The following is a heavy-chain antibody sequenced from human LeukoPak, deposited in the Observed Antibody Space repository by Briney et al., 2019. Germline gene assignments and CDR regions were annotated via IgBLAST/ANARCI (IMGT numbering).Heavy chain of an antibody. V-gene: IGHV4-4*07. D-gene: IGHD3-10*01. CDR2: IYTSGST. CDR1: GGSIRNSY. Sequence: SETLSLTCTVSGGSIRNSYWSWIRQPAGKGLEWIGRIYTSGSTNYNPSLKSRVTISVDTSKNQFSLRVTSVTAADTAVYYCAGGSGSIPSWGQGTLVTVCS. J-gene: IGHJ4*02. CDR3: AGGSGSIPS.